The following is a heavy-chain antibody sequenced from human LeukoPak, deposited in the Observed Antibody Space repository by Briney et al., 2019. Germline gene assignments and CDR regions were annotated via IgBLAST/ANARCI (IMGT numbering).Heavy chain of an antibody. Sequence: GGSLRLSCAASGFTFGNSWVHWVRQAPGKGLVWVSLINADGSTATYADSVKGRFAISRDNARNTLSLQMNSLTIEDTAVYYCVVVVEPPDSDGFDVWGQGTMITVSS. CDR1: GFTFGNSW. CDR2: INADGSTA. V-gene: IGHV3-74*01. J-gene: IGHJ3*01. D-gene: IGHD1-14*01. CDR3: VVVVEPPDSDGFDV.